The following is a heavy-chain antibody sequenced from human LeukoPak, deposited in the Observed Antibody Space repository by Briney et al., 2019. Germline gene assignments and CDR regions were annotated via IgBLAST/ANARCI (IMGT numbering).Heavy chain of an antibody. Sequence: GGSLRLSCAASGFTFGNSWVHWVRQAPGKGLVWVSLINADGSTATYADSVKGRFAISRDNARNTLSLQMNSLTIEDTAVYYCVVVVEPPDSDGFDVWGQGTMITVSS. CDR1: GFTFGNSW. CDR2: INADGSTA. V-gene: IGHV3-74*01. J-gene: IGHJ3*01. D-gene: IGHD1-14*01. CDR3: VVVVEPPDSDGFDV.